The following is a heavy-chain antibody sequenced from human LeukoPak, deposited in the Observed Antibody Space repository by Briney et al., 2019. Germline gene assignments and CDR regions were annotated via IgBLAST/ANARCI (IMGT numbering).Heavy chain of an antibody. V-gene: IGHV3-23*01. CDR3: AKDSHWILFDD. D-gene: IGHD2-2*03. Sequence: GGTLRLSCSASGFTFTTYGMNWVRQAPGKGMEWVSGIGGSGSRTYYADSVKGRFTISRDNSKNTLYLQMNSLRDEDTAVYYCAKDSHWILFDDWGQGTLVTVSS. J-gene: IGHJ4*02. CDR2: IGGSGSRT. CDR1: GFTFTTYG.